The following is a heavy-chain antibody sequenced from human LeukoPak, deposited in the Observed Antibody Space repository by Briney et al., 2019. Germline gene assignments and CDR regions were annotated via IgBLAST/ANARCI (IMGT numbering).Heavy chain of an antibody. J-gene: IGHJ4*02. Sequence: PGGSLRLSCAASGFTFSSYWMHWVRQAPGKGLVWVSRINSDGSSTSYADSVKGRFTISRDNAKNTLYLQMNSLRAEDTALYYCVRDWFGELQFDYWGQGTLVTVSS. CDR1: GFTFSSYW. V-gene: IGHV3-74*01. D-gene: IGHD3-10*01. CDR3: VRDWFGELQFDY. CDR2: INSDGSST.